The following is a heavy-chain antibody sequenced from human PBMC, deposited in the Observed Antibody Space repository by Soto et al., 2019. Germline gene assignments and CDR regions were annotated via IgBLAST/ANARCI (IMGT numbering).Heavy chain of an antibody. J-gene: IGHJ4*02. CDR2: IYSGGTT. Sequence: EVQLVETGGGLIQPGGSLRLSCAASGFTVSSNYMSWVRQAPGKGLEWVSVIYSGGTTYYADSVKGRFTISRDNSKNTLYLQMNSLRAEDTAVYYCASFLTGATGPFAYWGQGTLVTVSS. CDR1: GFTVSSNY. V-gene: IGHV3-53*02. CDR3: ASFLTGATGPFAY. D-gene: IGHD1-26*01.